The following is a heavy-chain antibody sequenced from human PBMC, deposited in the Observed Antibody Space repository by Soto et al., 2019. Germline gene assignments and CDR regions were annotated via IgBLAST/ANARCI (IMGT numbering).Heavy chain of an antibody. CDR1: GFTFDDYA. V-gene: IGHV3-9*01. D-gene: IGHD4-17*01. CDR3: AKVGTTVTFGYYYYYMDV. Sequence: GGSLRLSCAASGFTFDDYAMHWVRQAPGKGLEWVSGISWNSGSIGYADSVKGRFTISRDNAKNSLYLQMNSLRAEDTALYYCAKVGTTVTFGYYYYYMDVWGKGTTVTVSS. J-gene: IGHJ6*03. CDR2: ISWNSGSI.